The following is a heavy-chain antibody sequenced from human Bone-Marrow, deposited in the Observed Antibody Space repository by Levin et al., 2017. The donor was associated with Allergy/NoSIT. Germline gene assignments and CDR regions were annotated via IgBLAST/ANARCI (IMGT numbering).Heavy chain of an antibody. V-gene: IGHV4-31*03. J-gene: IGHJ4*02. Sequence: RSQTLSLTCTVSGDSISSGGYYWSWIRQHPGKGLEWIGYIYYSGNTYYNPSLKGRLSISVVTSKNQFSLRLNSVTAADTAVYFCARYNGYDFDYWGQGTLVTVSS. CDR3: ARYNGYDFDY. D-gene: IGHD5-12*01. CDR1: GDSISSGGYY. CDR2: IYYSGNT.